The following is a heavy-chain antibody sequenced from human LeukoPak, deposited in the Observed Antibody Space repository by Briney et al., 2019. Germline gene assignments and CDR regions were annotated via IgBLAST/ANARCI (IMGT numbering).Heavy chain of an antibody. CDR1: GGSFSGYY. D-gene: IGHD3-9*01. V-gene: IGHV4-59*01. CDR3: ARVSDYDILTGYWGAFDI. Sequence: PSETLSLTCAVYGGSFSGYYWSWIRQPPGKGLEWIGYIYYSGSTNYNPSLKSRVTISVDTSKNQFSLKLSSVTAADTAVYYCARVSDYDILTGYWGAFDIWGQGTMVTVSS. CDR2: IYYSGST. J-gene: IGHJ3*02.